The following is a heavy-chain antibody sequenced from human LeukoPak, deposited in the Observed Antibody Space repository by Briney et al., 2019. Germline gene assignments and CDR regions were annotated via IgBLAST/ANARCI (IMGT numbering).Heavy chain of an antibody. D-gene: IGHD3-22*01. CDR2: IYYSGST. CDR3: ARHPYDPLYDY. CDR1: GVSISSSSYY. V-gene: IGHV4-39*01. Sequence: PSETLSLTCTVSGVSISSSSYYWGWIRQPPGKGLEWIGSIYYSGSTYYNPSLKSRVTISVDTSKNQFSLKLSSVTAADTAVYYCARHPYDPLYDYWGQGTLVTVSS. J-gene: IGHJ4*02.